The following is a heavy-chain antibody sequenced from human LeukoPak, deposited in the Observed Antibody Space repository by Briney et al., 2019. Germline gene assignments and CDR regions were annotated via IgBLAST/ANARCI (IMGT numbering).Heavy chain of an antibody. V-gene: IGHV3-74*01. Sequence: PGGSLRLSCAASGFTFSSSWMHWVRQAPGKGLVWVSRINSDGSSTKNADSVKGRFATSRDNAKNSLYLQMNSLRAEDTAVYYCARAQYYDSTTAGGMDVWGQGTTVTVSS. J-gene: IGHJ6*02. D-gene: IGHD3-22*01. CDR1: GFTFSSSW. CDR2: INSDGSST. CDR3: ARAQYYDSTTAGGMDV.